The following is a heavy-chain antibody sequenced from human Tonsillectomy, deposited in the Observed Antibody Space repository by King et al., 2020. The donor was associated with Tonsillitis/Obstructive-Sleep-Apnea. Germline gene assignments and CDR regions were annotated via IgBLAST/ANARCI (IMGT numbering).Heavy chain of an antibody. CDR1: GGSISSHY. D-gene: IGHD1-26*01. CDR2: IYNSGST. V-gene: IGHV4-59*08. J-gene: IGHJ6*02. CDR3: ASSSYSGNYYFAYGMDV. Sequence: QLQESGPGLVKPSETLSLTCTVSGGSISSHYWSWFRQPPGKGLEWIGYIYNSGSTSYNPSLKSRVTISVETSKNKLSLKLSSVSAADTAVYTCASSSYSGNYYFAYGMDVWGQGTTVTVSS.